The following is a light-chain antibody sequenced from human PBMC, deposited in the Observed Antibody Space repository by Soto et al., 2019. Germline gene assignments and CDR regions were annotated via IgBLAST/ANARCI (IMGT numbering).Light chain of an antibody. CDR2: AAS. J-gene: IGKJ3*01. V-gene: IGKV1-27*01. Sequence: DIQMTQSPTSLSASVGDRVTITCRASQDIRNFVAWYQHKPGKAPKLLIYAASTLQSGVPSRFSGSGSETDFTLTINSLQPEDVATYSCQKYSSVPVFGPGTKVEIK. CDR1: QDIRNF. CDR3: QKYSSVPV.